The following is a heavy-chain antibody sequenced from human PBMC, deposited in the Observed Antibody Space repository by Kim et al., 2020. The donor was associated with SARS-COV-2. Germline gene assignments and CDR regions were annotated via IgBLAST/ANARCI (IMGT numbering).Heavy chain of an antibody. D-gene: IGHD3-16*01. CDR2: IDPKNGDT. CDR1: GYAFSDFF. Sequence: ASVKVSCKASGYAFSDFFIHWVRQAPGQGLEWMGCIDPKNGDTHYAQSFLGRVTMTRDTSVSTVYLDLSRLRSDDTAVYYCARDEVPTILGMDDVWSQGITVTVSS. V-gene: IGHV1-2*02. CDR3: ARDEVPTILGMDDV. J-gene: IGHJ6*02.